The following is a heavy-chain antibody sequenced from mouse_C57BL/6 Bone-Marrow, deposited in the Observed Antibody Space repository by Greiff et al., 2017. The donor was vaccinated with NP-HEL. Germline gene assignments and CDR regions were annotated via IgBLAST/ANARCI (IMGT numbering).Heavy chain of an antibody. Sequence: EVKVVESEGGLVQPGSSMKLSCTASGFTFSDYYMAWVRQVPEKGLEWVANINYDGSSTYYLDSLKSRFIISRDNAKNILYLQMSSLKSEDTATYYCARVMDGYYPYAMDYWGQGTSVTVSS. CDR3: ARVMDGYYPYAMDY. D-gene: IGHD2-3*01. V-gene: IGHV5-16*01. CDR2: INYDGSST. J-gene: IGHJ4*01. CDR1: GFTFSDYY.